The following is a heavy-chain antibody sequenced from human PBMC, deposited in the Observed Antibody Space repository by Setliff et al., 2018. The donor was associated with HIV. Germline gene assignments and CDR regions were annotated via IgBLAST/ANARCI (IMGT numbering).Heavy chain of an antibody. J-gene: IGHJ5*01. CDR2: LYWDDDW. V-gene: IGHV2-5*02. D-gene: IGHD3-10*01. Sequence: VNPTQTLTLTCTFSGFSLSTSGVGVGWIRQPPGKALDWLALLYWDDDWRYRPSLKSRLTITKDTSKHQVVLTMTNMDLVDTATYFCAHIARIKMVRGVPNWFDSWGPGTLVTVSS. CDR3: AHIARIKMVRGVPNWFDS. CDR1: GFSLSTSGVG.